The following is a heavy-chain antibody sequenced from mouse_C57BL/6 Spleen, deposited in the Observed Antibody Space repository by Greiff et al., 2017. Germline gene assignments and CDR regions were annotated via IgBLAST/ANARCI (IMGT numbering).Heavy chain of an antibody. Sequence: VQLQQSGAELAKPGASVKLSCKASGYTFTSYWMHWVKQRPGQGLEWSGYINPSSGYTKYNQKFKDKATLTADKSYSTAYMQLSSLTYEDSAVYYCARGRDAMDYWGQGTSVTVSS. J-gene: IGHJ4*01. CDR1: GYTFTSYW. CDR2: INPSSGYT. V-gene: IGHV1-7*01. CDR3: ARGRDAMDY.